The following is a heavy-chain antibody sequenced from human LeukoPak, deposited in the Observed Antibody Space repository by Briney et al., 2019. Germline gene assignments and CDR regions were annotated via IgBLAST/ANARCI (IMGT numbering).Heavy chain of an antibody. CDR1: GASISSYY. V-gene: IGHV4-4*07. D-gene: IGHD3-10*01. CDR3: ARDSYFGSGNYYIDY. Sequence: SETLSLTCTVPGASISSYYWSWIRQPAGKGLEWIGRGSTSGSTNYNPSLKSRVTMSVETSKNQFSLKLSSVTAADTAVYYCARDSYFGSGNYYIDYWGQGTLVTVSS. CDR2: GSTSGST. J-gene: IGHJ4*02.